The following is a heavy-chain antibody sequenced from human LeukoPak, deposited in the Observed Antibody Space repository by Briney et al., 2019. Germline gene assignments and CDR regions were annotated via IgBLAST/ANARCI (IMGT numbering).Heavy chain of an antibody. J-gene: IGHJ4*02. CDR1: GGSISSDY. Sequence: SETLPLTCTVSGGSISSDYWSWIRQPPGKGLEWIGHIHNSGRTKYNPSLKSRVIISVDTSKNQFSLKLSSVTAADTAVFYCARRVSGGFYFDYWGQGTLVTVSS. V-gene: IGHV4-59*08. CDR3: ARRVSGGFYFDY. CDR2: IHNSGRT. D-gene: IGHD6-19*01.